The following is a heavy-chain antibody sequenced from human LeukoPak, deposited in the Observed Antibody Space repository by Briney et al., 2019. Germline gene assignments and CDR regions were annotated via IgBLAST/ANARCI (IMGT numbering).Heavy chain of an antibody. V-gene: IGHV3-53*01. CDR2: IYSGGST. J-gene: IGHJ5*02. CDR1: VFTVSSNY. D-gene: IGHD1-1*01. CDR3: ARETTGAYNWFDP. Sequence: GGSLRLSCAASVFTVSSNYMSWVRQAPGKGLEWVSVIYSGGSTYYADSVEGRFTISRDNSKNTLYLQMNSLRAEDTAVYYCARETTGAYNWFDPWGQGTLVTVSS.